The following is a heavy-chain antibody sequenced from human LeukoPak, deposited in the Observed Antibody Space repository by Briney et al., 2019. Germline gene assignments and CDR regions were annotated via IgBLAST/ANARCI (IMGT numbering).Heavy chain of an antibody. CDR2: IIPILGIA. CDR1: GGTFSSYA. Sequence: ASVKVSCKASGGTFSSYAISWVRQAPGQGLEWMGRIIPILGIANYAQKLQGRVTMTTDTSTSTAYMELRSLRSDDTAVYYCARWGGYSGYDYWGQGTLVTVSS. V-gene: IGHV1-69*04. D-gene: IGHD5-12*01. J-gene: IGHJ4*02. CDR3: ARWGGYSGYDY.